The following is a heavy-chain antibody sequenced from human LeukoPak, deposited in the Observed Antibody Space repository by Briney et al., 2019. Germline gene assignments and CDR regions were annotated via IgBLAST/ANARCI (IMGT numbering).Heavy chain of an antibody. CDR3: ARSSYCSSTSCYAGRDWFDP. CDR2: IIPIFGTA. Sequence: SVKVSCTASGGTFSSYAISWVRQAPGQGLEWMGGIIPIFGTANYAQKFQGRVTITADKSTSTVYMELSSLRSEDTAVYYCARSSYCSSTSCYAGRDWFDPWGQGTLVTVSS. CDR1: GGTFSSYA. V-gene: IGHV1-69*06. J-gene: IGHJ5*02. D-gene: IGHD2-2*01.